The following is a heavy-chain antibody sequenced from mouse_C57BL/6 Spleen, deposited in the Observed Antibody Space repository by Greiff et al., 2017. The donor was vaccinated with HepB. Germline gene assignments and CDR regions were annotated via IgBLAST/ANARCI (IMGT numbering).Heavy chain of an antibody. D-gene: IGHD1-1*01. CDR2: ISSGGSYT. J-gene: IGHJ2*01. CDR1: GFTFSSYG. V-gene: IGHV5-6*01. CDR3: ARRDTTVVASYYFDY. Sequence: DVQLVESGGDLVKPGGSLKLSCAASGFTFSSYGMSWVRQTPDKRLEWVATISSGGSYTYYPDSVKGRFTISRDNAKNTLYLQMSSLKSEDTAMYSCARRDTTVVASYYFDYWGQGTTLTVSS.